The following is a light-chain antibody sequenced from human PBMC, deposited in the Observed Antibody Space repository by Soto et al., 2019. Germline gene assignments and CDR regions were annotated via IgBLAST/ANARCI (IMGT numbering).Light chain of an antibody. CDR3: SSCRSTTTLVV. V-gene: IGLV2-14*01. CDR2: EVS. J-gene: IGLJ2*01. Sequence: QSALTQPASVSGSPGQSITISCTGTSSDGGDYNYVSWYQQHPGKAPKLIIYEVSNRPSGVSSRFSGSKSGNTASLTISGLQAEDEDDYYCSSCRSTTTLVVFGGGTKLTVL. CDR1: SSDGGDYNY.